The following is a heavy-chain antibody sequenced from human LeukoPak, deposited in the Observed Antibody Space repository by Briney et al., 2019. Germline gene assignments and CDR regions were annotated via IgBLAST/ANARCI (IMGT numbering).Heavy chain of an antibody. J-gene: IGHJ4*02. D-gene: IGHD3-10*01. Sequence: GGSLRLSCAASGFTFSDYAMSWVRQAPGKGLKWVSAISGSGDSTYYPDSVKARFTTSRDNSRNTLYLQIHSLRAEDTAIYYCASSIVRGGYGDYDYWGQGTLVTVSS. CDR1: GFTFSDYA. CDR2: ISGSGDST. CDR3: ASSIVRGGYGDYDY. V-gene: IGHV3-23*01.